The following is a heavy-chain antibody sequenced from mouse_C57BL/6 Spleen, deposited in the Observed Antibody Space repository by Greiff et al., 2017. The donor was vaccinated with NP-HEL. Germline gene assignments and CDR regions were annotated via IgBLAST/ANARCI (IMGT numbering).Heavy chain of an antibody. V-gene: IGHV1-18*01. Sequence: EVQLQQSGPELVKPGASVKIPCKASGYTFTDYNMDWVKQSHGKSLEWIGDINPNNGGTIYNQKFKGKATLTVDKSSSTAYMELRSLTSEDTAVYYCATNSHYYGSSPFDYWGQGTTLTVSS. CDR3: ATNSHYYGSSPFDY. CDR1: GYTFTDYN. CDR2: INPNNGGT. D-gene: IGHD1-1*01. J-gene: IGHJ2*01.